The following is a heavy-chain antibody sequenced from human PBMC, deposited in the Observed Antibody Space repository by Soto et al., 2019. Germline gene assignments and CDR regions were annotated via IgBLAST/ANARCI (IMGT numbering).Heavy chain of an antibody. Sequence: SETLSLTCTVSGASISGFYWSWIRKSAGKGLEWIGRIYATGTTDYNPSLKSRVMMSVDTSKRQFSLKLRSVTAADTAVYYCVRDGTKTLRDWFDPWGQGISVTVSS. J-gene: IGHJ5*02. V-gene: IGHV4-4*07. CDR2: IYATGTT. D-gene: IGHD1-1*01. CDR3: VRDGTKTLRDWFDP. CDR1: GASISGFY.